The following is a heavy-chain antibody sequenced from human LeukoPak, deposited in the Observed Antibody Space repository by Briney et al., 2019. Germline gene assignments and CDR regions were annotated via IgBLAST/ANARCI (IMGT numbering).Heavy chain of an antibody. Sequence: SETLSLTCTVSGGSISSYYWSWIRQPAGKGLEWIGRIYTSGSTNYNPSLKSRVSMSLDTSKNQFSLKLNSVTAADTAVYYWARDRSVWGFDPWGQGTLVTVSS. D-gene: IGHD3-16*01. CDR3: ARDRSVWGFDP. CDR2: IYTSGST. J-gene: IGHJ5*02. CDR1: GGSISSYY. V-gene: IGHV4-4*07.